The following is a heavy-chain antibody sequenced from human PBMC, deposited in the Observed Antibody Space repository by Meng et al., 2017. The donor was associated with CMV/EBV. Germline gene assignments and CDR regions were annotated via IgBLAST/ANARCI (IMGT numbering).Heavy chain of an antibody. V-gene: IGHV3-23*03. D-gene: IGHD5-18*01. CDR1: GFTFSSYA. CDR3: AKGRYTYGYLSDI. J-gene: IGHJ3*02. CDR2: IYSGGSST. Sequence: GVLRLSCAASGFTFSSYAMSWVRQAPGKGLEWVSVIYSGGSSTYYADSVKGRFTISRDNSKNTLYLQMNSLRAEDTAVYYCAKGRYTYGYLSDIWGQGTMVTVSS.